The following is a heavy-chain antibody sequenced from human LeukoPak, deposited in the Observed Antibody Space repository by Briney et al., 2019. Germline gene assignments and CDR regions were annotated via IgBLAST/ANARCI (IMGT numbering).Heavy chain of an antibody. CDR2: ISYDGSNK. D-gene: IGHD3-10*01. J-gene: IGHJ4*02. CDR3: ARERGYYGSGRYGADFDY. CDR1: GFTFSSYA. V-gene: IGHV3-30*04. Sequence: GRSLRLSCAASGFTFSSYAMHWVRQAPGKGLEGVAVISYDGSNKYYADSVKGGCTISRDTSKNTLYLQMNSLRAEDTAVYYCARERGYYGSGRYGADFDYWGQGTLVTVSS.